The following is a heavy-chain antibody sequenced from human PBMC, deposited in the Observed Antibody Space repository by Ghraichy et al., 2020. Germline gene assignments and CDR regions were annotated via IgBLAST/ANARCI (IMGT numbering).Heavy chain of an antibody. J-gene: IGHJ4*02. CDR1: GGSFSGYY. CDR2: INHSGST. D-gene: IGHD3-22*01. Sequence: SQTLSLTCAVYGGSFSGYYWSWIRQPPGKGLEWIGEINHSGSTNYNPSLKSRVTISVDTSKSQFSLKLSSVTAADTAVYYCAREGQGIVVVSPHFDYWGQGTLVTVSS. CDR3: AREGQGIVVVSPHFDY. V-gene: IGHV4-34*01.